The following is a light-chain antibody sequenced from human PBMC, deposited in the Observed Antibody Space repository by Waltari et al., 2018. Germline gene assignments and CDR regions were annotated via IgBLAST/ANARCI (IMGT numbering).Light chain of an antibody. J-gene: IGKJ3*01. CDR1: QSITNY. V-gene: IGKV1-39*01. CDR2: DAS. CDR3: LQTYSTLMFS. Sequence: RVTMTCRASQSITNYLSWYQHKLGEAPNLLVYDASTLVSGVPSRFNGSGSGTEFTLTISSLQPEDLATYYCLQTYSTLMFSFGPGTKVDL.